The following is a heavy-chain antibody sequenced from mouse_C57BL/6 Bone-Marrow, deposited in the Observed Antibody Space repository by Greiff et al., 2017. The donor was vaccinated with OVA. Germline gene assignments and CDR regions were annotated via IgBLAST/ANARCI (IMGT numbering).Heavy chain of an antibody. Sequence: DVQLQESGGGLVQPGGSLKLSCAASGIDFSRYWMSWVRRAPGKGLEWIGEINPDSSTINYAPSLKDKFIISRDNAKNTLYLQMSKVRSEDTALYYCARPEYYGSSSHWYFDVWGTGTTVTVSS. J-gene: IGHJ1*03. CDR2: INPDSSTI. CDR1: GIDFSRYW. D-gene: IGHD1-1*01. V-gene: IGHV4-1*01. CDR3: ARPEYYGSSSHWYFDV.